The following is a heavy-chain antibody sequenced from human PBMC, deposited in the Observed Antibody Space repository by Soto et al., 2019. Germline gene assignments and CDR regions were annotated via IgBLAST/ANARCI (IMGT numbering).Heavy chain of an antibody. CDR3: ARGKFNFLTGYYIDF. J-gene: IGHJ4*02. V-gene: IGHV4-30-2*01. CDR2: IYHSGSI. Sequence: PSETLSLTCAVSGGSISSGGYSWSWIRQPPGKGLEWIGYIYHSGSIYYNPSLKSRVTISVDTSKNEFSLRLRSVTTADTAVYYCARGKFNFLTGYYIDFWSQGPRVPVPS. CDR1: GGSISSGGYS. D-gene: IGHD3-9*01.